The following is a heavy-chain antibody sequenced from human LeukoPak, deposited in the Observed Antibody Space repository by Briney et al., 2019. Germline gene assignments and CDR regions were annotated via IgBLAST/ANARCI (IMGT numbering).Heavy chain of an antibody. CDR3: ARPHYGDYAAFDI. J-gene: IGHJ3*02. Sequence: GGSLRLSCAASGFTFSSYAMSWVRQAPGKGLEWVSTISGSGDSTYYADSVKGRFTISRDNSKNTLHLQMNSLRAEDTAVYFCARPHYGDYAAFDIWGQGTLVTVSS. D-gene: IGHD4-17*01. CDR2: ISGSGDST. V-gene: IGHV3-23*01. CDR1: GFTFSSYA.